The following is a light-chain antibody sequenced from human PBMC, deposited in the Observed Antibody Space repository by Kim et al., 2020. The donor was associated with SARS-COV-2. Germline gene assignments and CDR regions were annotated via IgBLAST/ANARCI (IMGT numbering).Light chain of an antibody. CDR1: QSVSSSY. CDR3: QQYGSSVWT. V-gene: IGKV3-20*01. J-gene: IGKJ1*01. CDR2: GAS. Sequence: EIVLTQSPGTLSLSPGERATLSCRASQSVSSSYLAWYQQKPGQAPRLLIYGASSRATGIPDMFSGSGSGTDFTLTISRLEPEDFAVYYFQQYGSSVWTFGQGTKVDIK.